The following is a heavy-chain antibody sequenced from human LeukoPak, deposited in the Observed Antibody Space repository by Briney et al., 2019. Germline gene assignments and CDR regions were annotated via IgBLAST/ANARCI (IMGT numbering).Heavy chain of an antibody. D-gene: IGHD5/OR15-5a*01. Sequence: ASVNVSCKASGYTFTSYGISWVRQAPGQGLEWMGWISAYNGNTNYAQKLQGRVTMTTDTSTSTAYMELRSLRSDDTAVYYCARERDSVIEEYYGMDVWGQGTTVTVSS. CDR3: ARERDSVIEEYYGMDV. V-gene: IGHV1-18*01. J-gene: IGHJ6*02. CDR1: GYTFTSYG. CDR2: ISAYNGNT.